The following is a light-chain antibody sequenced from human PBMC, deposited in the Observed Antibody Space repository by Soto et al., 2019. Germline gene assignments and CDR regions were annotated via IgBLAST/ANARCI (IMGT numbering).Light chain of an antibody. CDR3: QRYSNWPPEYT. CDR1: RNVYTN. CDR2: GAS. V-gene: IGKV3-15*01. Sequence: EIVMTQSPATLSVSSGERATLSCRASRNVYTNLAWYQQRPGQAPRLLIYGASTMATDIPGRFSGSGSGTEFALTITGMQSEDVDVYYYQRYSNWPPEYTFGQGTKLEI. J-gene: IGKJ2*01.